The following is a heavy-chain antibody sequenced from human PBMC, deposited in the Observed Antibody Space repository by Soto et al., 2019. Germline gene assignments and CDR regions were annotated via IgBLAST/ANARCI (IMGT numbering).Heavy chain of an antibody. CDR2: ISSSGTST. CDR1: RLSFSSYA. V-gene: IGHV3-23*01. CDR3: AKGPTIFGVVISYSFYYGLDV. D-gene: IGHD3-3*01. J-gene: IGHJ6*02. Sequence: GGSLRLSCAASRLSFSSYAMSWVRQAPGKGLEWVSAISSSGTSTYSADSVKGRFTISRDNSKNMLYLQMNSLRAGDTAVYYCAKGPTIFGVVISYSFYYGLDVWGQGTTVTV.